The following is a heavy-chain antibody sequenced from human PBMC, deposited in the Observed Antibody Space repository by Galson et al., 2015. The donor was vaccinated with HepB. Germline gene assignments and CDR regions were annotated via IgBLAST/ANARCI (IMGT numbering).Heavy chain of an antibody. V-gene: IGHV3-30*02. CDR2: IGYDGSHK. CDR3: ARDQWESITMPRGVIIDSYYAMGV. Sequence: SLRLSCAASGFSFSYYGMHWVRQAPGKGLEWVAFIGYDGSHKYYADSGKGRFTISRDNSKNTVHLQMHSQRAEDTAVYYCARDQWESITMPRGVIIDSYYAMGVWGQGTTVTVSS. CDR1: GFSFSYYG. J-gene: IGHJ6*02. D-gene: IGHD3-10*01.